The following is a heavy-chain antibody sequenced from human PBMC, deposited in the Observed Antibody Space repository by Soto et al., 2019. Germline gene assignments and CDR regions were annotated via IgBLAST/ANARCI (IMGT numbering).Heavy chain of an antibody. J-gene: IGHJ4*02. CDR3: ARDQQWLVRFYFDF. CDR1: GFTFSSYG. CDR2: IWYDGSNK. V-gene: IGHV3-33*01. Sequence: GGSLRLSCAASGFTFSSYGTHWVRQAPGKGLEWVAVIWYDGSNKYYADSVKGRFTISRDNSKNTLYLQMNSLRAEDTAVYYCARDQQWLVRFYFDFWGQGTLVTVSS. D-gene: IGHD6-19*01.